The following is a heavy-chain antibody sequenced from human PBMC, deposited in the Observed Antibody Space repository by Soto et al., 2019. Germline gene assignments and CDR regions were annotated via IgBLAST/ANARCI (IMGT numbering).Heavy chain of an antibody. CDR3: ARVIQLERGILNYYYYGMDV. J-gene: IGHJ6*02. CDR2: ISYDGSNK. Sequence: QVQLVESGGGVVQPGRSLRLSCAASGFTFSSYAMHWVRQAPGKGLEWVAVISYDGSNKYYADSVKGRFTISRDNSKNTLYLQMNSLRAEDTAVYYCARVIQLERGILNYYYYGMDVWGQGTTVTVSS. CDR1: GFTFSSYA. V-gene: IGHV3-30-3*01. D-gene: IGHD1-1*01.